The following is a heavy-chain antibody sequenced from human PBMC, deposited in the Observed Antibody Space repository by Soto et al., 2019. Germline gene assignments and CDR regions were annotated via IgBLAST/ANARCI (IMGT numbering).Heavy chain of an antibody. D-gene: IGHD3-10*01. CDR1: GFTVSNSY. CDR2: IYSGGST. CDR3: ARDSRLGLGELED. V-gene: IGHV3-66*01. Sequence: EVQLVESGGGLVQPGGSLRLSCAASGFTVSNSYMSWVRQAPGKGLELVSIIYSGGSTKYADSVKGRFAISRDNSKNTLYLQMHSLRAEDTAVYYCARDSRLGLGELEDWGQGTLVTVSS. J-gene: IGHJ4*02.